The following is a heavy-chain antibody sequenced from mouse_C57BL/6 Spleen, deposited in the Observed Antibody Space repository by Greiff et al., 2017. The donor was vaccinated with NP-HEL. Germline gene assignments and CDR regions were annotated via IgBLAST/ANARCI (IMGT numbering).Heavy chain of an antibody. CDR3: ARPTTVVPYFDY. J-gene: IGHJ2*01. D-gene: IGHD1-1*01. CDR1: GYSFTSYY. V-gene: IGHV1-66*01. Sequence: QVHVKQSGPELVKPGASVKISCKASGYSFTSYYIHWVKQRPGQGLEWIGWIYPGSGNTKYNEKFKGKATLTADTSSSTAYMQLSSLTSEDSAVYYCARPTTVVPYFDYWGQGTTLTVSS. CDR2: IYPGSGNT.